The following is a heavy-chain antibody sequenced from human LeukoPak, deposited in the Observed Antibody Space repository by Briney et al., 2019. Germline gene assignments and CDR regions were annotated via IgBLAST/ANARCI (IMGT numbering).Heavy chain of an antibody. Sequence: SQTLSLTCAVSGGSISSGGYSWSWIRQPPGKGLEWIGYIYHSGSTYYNPSLKSRVTISVDRSKNQFSLKLSSVTAADTAVYYCARAQNLLDSSSLYFDYWGQGTLVTVSS. CDR1: GGSISSGGYS. D-gene: IGHD3-22*01. J-gene: IGHJ4*02. CDR3: ARAQNLLDSSSLYFDY. CDR2: IYHSGST. V-gene: IGHV4-30-2*01.